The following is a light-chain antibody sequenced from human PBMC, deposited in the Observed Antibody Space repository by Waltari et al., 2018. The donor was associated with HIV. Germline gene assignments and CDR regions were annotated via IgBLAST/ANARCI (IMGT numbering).Light chain of an antibody. Sequence: QSALTQPASVSGSPGQSVTISCTGTTTLIGGSNYVSWYQPRPGEAPKLIIFHGDRRTTGISSRFSGSKSGNTASLTISGLQAEDEADFYCASYLNFGSLVFGGGTKLAVL. J-gene: IGLJ3*02. V-gene: IGLV2-14*03. CDR3: ASYLNFGSLV. CDR1: TTLIGGSNY. CDR2: HGD.